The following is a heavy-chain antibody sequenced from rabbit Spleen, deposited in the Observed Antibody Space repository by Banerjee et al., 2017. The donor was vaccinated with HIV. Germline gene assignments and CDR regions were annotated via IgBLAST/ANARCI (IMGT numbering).Heavy chain of an antibody. CDR3: ARGSATMTLVITGYYLNL. D-gene: IGHD2-1*01. Sequence: QEQLRETGGGLVQPGGSLTLTCTASGSDISSYAISWVRQAPGKGLEWIGDIYPVFGITNYANWMKGRFTISSDNAQNTVDLQMNSLTAADTATYFCARGSATMTLVITGYYLNLWGPGTLVTVS. J-gene: IGHJ4*01. V-gene: IGHV1S47*01. CDR1: GSDISSYA. CDR2: IYPVFGIT.